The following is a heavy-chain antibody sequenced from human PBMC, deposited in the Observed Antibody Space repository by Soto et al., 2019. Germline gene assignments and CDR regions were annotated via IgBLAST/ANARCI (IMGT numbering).Heavy chain of an antibody. CDR3: ARGLHQVGATSSPEIDY. J-gene: IGHJ4*02. V-gene: IGHV1-69*01. D-gene: IGHD1-26*01. CDR1: GGTFSSYA. CDR2: IIPIFGTA. Sequence: QVQLVQSGAEVKKPGSSVKVSCKASGGTFSSYAISGVRQAPGQGLEWMGGIIPIFGTANYAQKFQGRVTITADESTSTAYMELSSLRSEDTAVYYCARGLHQVGATSSPEIDYWGQGTLVTVSS.